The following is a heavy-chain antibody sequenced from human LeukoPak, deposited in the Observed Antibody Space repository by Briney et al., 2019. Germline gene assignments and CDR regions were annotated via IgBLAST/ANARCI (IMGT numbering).Heavy chain of an antibody. D-gene: IGHD4-17*01. CDR3: ASRVLNDYGDYYYGMDV. CDR1: GGTFSGYA. Sequence: SVKVSCKASGGTFSGYAISWVRQAPGRGREWMGGIIPIFGTANYAQKFQGRVTITADESTSTAYMELSSLRSEDTAVYYCASRVLNDYGDYYYGMDVWGQGTTVTVSS. J-gene: IGHJ6*02. V-gene: IGHV1-69*13. CDR2: IIPIFGTA.